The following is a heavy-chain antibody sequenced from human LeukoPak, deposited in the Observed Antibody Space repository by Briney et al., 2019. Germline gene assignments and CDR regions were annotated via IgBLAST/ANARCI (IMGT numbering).Heavy chain of an antibody. D-gene: IGHD5-24*01. J-gene: IGHJ4*02. Sequence: PGGSLRLSCAAPGFTFSSYAMSWVRQAPGKGLEWVSAISGSGGSTYYADSVKGRFTISRDNAKNSLYLQMNSLRAEDTAVYYCARDRRWLQSDYWGQGTLVTVSS. CDR3: ARDRRWLQSDY. CDR2: ISGSGGST. V-gene: IGHV3-23*01. CDR1: GFTFSSYA.